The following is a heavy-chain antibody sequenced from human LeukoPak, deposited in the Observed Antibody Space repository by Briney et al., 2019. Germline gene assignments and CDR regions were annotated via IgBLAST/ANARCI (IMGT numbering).Heavy chain of an antibody. CDR2: IWYDGSKK. CDR1: GFIFNSAW. Sequence: GGSLRLSCAASGFIFNSAWMSWVRQAPGQGLEWVALIWYDGSKKYYADSVKGRFTVSRDNSENTLYLQMNSLRADDTAVYYCARGLQPPVLYGMDVWGQGTTVTVSS. D-gene: IGHD4-11*01. J-gene: IGHJ6*02. CDR3: ARGLQPPVLYGMDV. V-gene: IGHV3-33*08.